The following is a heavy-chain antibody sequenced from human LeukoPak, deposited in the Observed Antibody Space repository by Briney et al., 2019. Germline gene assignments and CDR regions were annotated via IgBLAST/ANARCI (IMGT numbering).Heavy chain of an antibody. CDR3: ARAAALAAGSFDY. CDR2: ISSSSSYI. D-gene: IGHD6-13*01. J-gene: IGHJ4*02. CDR1: GFTFSSYS. V-gene: IGHV3-21*01. Sequence: GGALRLSCAASGFTFSSYSMNWVRQAPGKGLEWVSSISSSSSYIYYADSVKGRFTISRDNAKNSLYLQMNSLRAEDTAVYYCARAAALAAGSFDYWGRGTLVTVSS.